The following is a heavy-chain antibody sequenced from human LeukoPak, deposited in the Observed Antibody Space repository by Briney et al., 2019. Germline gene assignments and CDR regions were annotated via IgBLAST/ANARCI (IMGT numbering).Heavy chain of an antibody. D-gene: IGHD4/OR15-4a*01. Sequence: PSETLSLTCAVSGTSISLSNWWTWVRQPPGKGLEWIGEIFHSGTTNYNPSLKSRVAISIDTSKNHFSLNLRSVTAADTAVYYCARNEEVVGAGPFDFWGQGTLVTVSS. V-gene: IGHV4-4*02. CDR1: GTSISLSNW. CDR2: IFHSGTT. CDR3: ARNEEVVGAGPFDF. J-gene: IGHJ4*02.